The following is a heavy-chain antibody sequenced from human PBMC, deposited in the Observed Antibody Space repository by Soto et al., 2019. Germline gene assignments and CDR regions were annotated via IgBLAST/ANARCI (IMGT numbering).Heavy chain of an antibody. Sequence: GGSLRLSCAASGFTFSSYAMSWVRQAPGKGLEWVSAISGSGGSTYYADSVKGRFTISRDKSKNTLYLQMNSLRAEDTAVYYCAKVSTVTYYYGMDVWGQGTTVTVSS. CDR3: AKVSTVTYYYGMDV. J-gene: IGHJ6*02. CDR1: GFTFSSYA. D-gene: IGHD4-17*01. V-gene: IGHV3-23*01. CDR2: ISGSGGST.